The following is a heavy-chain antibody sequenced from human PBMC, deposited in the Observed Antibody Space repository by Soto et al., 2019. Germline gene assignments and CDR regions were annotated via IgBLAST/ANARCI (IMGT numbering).Heavy chain of an antibody. CDR1: GFTFSSYW. J-gene: IGHJ4*02. CDR3: ARGDGERFDGNGYLGRH. Sequence: EVQLVESGGGLVQPGESLTLSCAASGFTFSSYWMHWVRQAPGKGLVWVSRIKVDGSGTYYADSVQGRFTISRDNAKNTLYLTMNSVRVEATAVYFCARGDGERFDGNGYLGRHWGRGTLVTVCS. V-gene: IGHV3-74*01. CDR2: IKVDGSGT. D-gene: IGHD5-18*01.